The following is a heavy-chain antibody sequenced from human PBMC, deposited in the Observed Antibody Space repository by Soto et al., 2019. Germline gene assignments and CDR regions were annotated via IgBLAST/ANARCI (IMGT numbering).Heavy chain of an antibody. D-gene: IGHD6-13*01. Sequence: SETLSLTCAVSGVSISSGGYSWSWIRQPPGKGLEWIGYIYHSGSTYYNPSLKSRVTISVDRSKNQFSLNLRSVTAADTAVYYCVRVPAAGRPYFDYWGRGTLVTVSS. J-gene: IGHJ4*02. CDR1: GVSISSGGYS. V-gene: IGHV4-30-2*01. CDR3: VRVPAAGRPYFDY. CDR2: IYHSGST.